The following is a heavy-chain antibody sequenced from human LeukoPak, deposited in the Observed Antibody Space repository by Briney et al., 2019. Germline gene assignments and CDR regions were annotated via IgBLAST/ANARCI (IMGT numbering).Heavy chain of an antibody. Sequence: GGSLRLSCAASGFTFSTFAMIWVRQPPGKGLEWVSSIFPSGGEIHYADSVRGRFTISRDNSKSTLSLQMNSLRAEDTAVYYCARRGASSGGLDYWGQGTLVTVSS. D-gene: IGHD6-19*01. CDR3: ARRGASSGGLDY. CDR1: GFTFSTFA. J-gene: IGHJ4*02. CDR2: IFPSGGEI. V-gene: IGHV3-23*01.